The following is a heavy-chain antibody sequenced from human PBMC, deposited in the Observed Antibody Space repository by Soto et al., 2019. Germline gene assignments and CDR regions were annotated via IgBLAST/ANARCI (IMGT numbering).Heavy chain of an antibody. J-gene: IGHJ4*02. D-gene: IGHD4-17*01. CDR3: ARQPDYGDYVWVLYFDY. Sequence: ETLSLTCTVSGGSISSSSYYWGWIRQPPGKGLEWIGSIYYSGSTYYNPSLKSRVTISVDTSKNQFSLKLSSVTAADTAVYYCARQPDYGDYVWVLYFDYWGQGTLVTVSS. CDR1: GGSISSSSYY. CDR2: IYYSGST. V-gene: IGHV4-39*01.